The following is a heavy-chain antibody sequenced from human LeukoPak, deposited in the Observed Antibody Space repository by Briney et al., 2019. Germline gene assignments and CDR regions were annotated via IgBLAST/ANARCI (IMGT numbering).Heavy chain of an antibody. V-gene: IGHV4-61*02. CDR3: ARDNYYYDSSGYPVAWFDP. CDR1: GGSISSVSYY. D-gene: IGHD3-22*01. J-gene: IGHJ5*02. CDR2: IYTSGST. Sequence: SQTLSLTCTSSGGSISSVSYYWSWVRQPAGKGLEWIGRIYTSGSTNYNPSLKSRVTISLDTSKNQFSLKLSSVTAADTAIYYCARDNYYYDSSGYPVAWFDPWGQGTLVTVSS.